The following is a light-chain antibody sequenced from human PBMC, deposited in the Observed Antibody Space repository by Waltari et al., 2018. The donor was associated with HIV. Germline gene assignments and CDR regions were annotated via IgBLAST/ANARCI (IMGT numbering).Light chain of an antibody. V-gene: IGKV3D-15*03. Sequence: EIVMTQFPATLSVSPGERVIFSCRASESLGNNLARYQHKPGQAHRLRIYGASIRTAGTPARFSGGGSGTDFTLTVTIVQSEDFAVYYCHQYKDWPVTFGQGTRLDIK. CDR1: ESLGNN. J-gene: IGKJ5*01. CDR3: HQYKDWPVT. CDR2: GAS.